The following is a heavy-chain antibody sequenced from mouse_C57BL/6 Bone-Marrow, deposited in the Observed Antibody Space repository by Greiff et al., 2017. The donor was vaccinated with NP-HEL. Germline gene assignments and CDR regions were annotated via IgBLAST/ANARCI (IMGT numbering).Heavy chain of an antibody. J-gene: IGHJ3*01. CDR1: EYEFPSHD. V-gene: IGHV5-2*01. Sequence: EVMLVESGGGLVQPGESLKLSCESNEYEFPSHDMSWVRKTPEKRLELVAAINSDGGSTYYPDTMARRFIISRDSTKKTLYLQMSSLRSEDTALYYCARQLRLRWFAYWGQGTLVTVSA. CDR2: INSDGGST. CDR3: ARQLRLRWFAY. D-gene: IGHD3-2*02.